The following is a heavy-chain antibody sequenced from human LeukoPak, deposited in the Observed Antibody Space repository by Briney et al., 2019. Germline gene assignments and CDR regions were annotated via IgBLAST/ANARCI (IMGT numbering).Heavy chain of an antibody. Sequence: GGSLRLSCAASGFTFSSYWMHWVRQAPGKGLVWVSRINSDGSSASYADSVKGRFTISRDNAKNTLYLQMNSLRAEDTAVYYCARDIQLLRHDAFDIWGQGTMVTVSS. D-gene: IGHD2-2*01. V-gene: IGHV3-74*01. CDR2: INSDGSSA. CDR1: GFTFSSYW. CDR3: ARDIQLLRHDAFDI. J-gene: IGHJ3*02.